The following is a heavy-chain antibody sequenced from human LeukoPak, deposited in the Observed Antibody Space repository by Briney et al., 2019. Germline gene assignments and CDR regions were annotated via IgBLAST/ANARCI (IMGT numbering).Heavy chain of an antibody. D-gene: IGHD6-19*01. J-gene: IGHJ4*02. Sequence: GGSLRLSCVASGVTLSNYAMSWARQAPGKGLEWVSGISSSGSGGNTYYADSVKGLFTISRDNSKNTLYLQMNSLRAEDTAVYYCAKSGYSSGWPEVPFDYWGQGTLVTVSS. CDR3: AKSGYSSGWPEVPFDY. CDR2: ISSSGSGGNT. V-gene: IGHV3-23*01. CDR1: GVTLSNYA.